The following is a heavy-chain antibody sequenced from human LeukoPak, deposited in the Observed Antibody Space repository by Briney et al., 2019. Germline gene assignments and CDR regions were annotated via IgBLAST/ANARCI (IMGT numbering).Heavy chain of an antibody. V-gene: IGHV1-2*02. J-gene: IGHJ4*02. CDR2: INPNNGGT. D-gene: IGHD3-22*01. Sequence: GASVKVSCXAXGYSFTGYYIHWVRQAPGPGLEWMGWINPNNGGTNYAQKFQGRVTMTRDTSISTAYMELSRLRSDDTAVYYCATEFYDSSGYSFDYWGQGTLVTVSS. CDR1: GYSFTGYY. CDR3: ATEFYDSSGYSFDY.